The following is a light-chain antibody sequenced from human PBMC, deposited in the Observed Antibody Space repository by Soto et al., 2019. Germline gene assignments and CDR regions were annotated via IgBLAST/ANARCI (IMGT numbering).Light chain of an antibody. CDR1: SSDVGGYNY. Sequence: QSVLTQPASVSGSPGQSITISCTGTSSDVGGYNYVSWYQQHPGKAPKLMIYDVSNRPSGVSNRFSGSKSGNTASLTISGLQAEDEADYYCSSHTSRSTLLYVFGTGTKVTVL. V-gene: IGLV2-14*01. CDR3: SSHTSRSTLLYV. J-gene: IGLJ1*01. CDR2: DVS.